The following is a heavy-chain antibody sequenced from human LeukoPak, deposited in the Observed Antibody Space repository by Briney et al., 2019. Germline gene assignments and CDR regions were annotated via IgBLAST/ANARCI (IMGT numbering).Heavy chain of an antibody. CDR2: ISAYNGNT. CDR3: VRDSTMIVVAMGY. V-gene: IGHV1-18*01. D-gene: IGHD3-22*01. Sequence: GASVKVSCKSSGYTFTSYGISWVRQAPRHGLEWMGWISAYNGNTNYAQKLQGRVTITTDISTSKAYMELRSLSSEGTAVYYCVRDSTMIVVAMGYWGQGHLVTVSS. CDR1: GYTFTSYG. J-gene: IGHJ4*02.